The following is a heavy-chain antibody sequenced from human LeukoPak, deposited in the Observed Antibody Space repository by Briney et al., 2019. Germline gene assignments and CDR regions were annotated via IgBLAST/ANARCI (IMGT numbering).Heavy chain of an antibody. V-gene: IGHV4-34*01. CDR2: ISYSGST. CDR1: GGSFSGYY. CDR3: ARLSGITMIVVLASDAFDI. D-gene: IGHD3-22*01. J-gene: IGHJ3*02. Sequence: SETLSLTCAVYGGSFSGYYWGWIRQPPGKGLEWIGSISYSGSTYYNPSLKSRVTISVDTSKIQFSLKLSSVTAADTAVYYCARLSGITMIVVLASDAFDIWGQGTMTVSS.